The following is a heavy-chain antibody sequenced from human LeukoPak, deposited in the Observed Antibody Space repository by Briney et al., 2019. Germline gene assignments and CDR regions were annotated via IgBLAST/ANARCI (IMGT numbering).Heavy chain of an antibody. CDR2: IYDSGST. CDR3: ARVAAKTVDY. D-gene: IGHD2-15*01. Sequence: SETLSLTCTVSGGSIGRSSYYWGWIRQPPGKGLEWIGSIYDSGSTNYNPSLKSRVTISVDMSKNQFSLKLSSVTAADTAVYYCARVAAKTVDYWGQGTLVTVSS. V-gene: IGHV4-39*07. CDR1: GGSIGRSSYY. J-gene: IGHJ4*02.